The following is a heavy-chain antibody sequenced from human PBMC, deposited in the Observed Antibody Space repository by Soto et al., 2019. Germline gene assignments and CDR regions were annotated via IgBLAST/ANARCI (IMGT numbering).Heavy chain of an antibody. CDR3: AGGGGVGVAGSAAFDM. D-gene: IGHD3-3*01. CDR1: GYPVTAYY. CDR2: INPATGAA. Sequence: QLHLVQSGAVVKKPGASVTVSCSASGYPVTAYYMHWVRQAPGRGLEWMGGINPATGAAKYTQTFQGRVTMARDTSTSTVFMELRGLTAADTAVFYWAGGGGVGVAGSAAFDMWGQGTLVTVSS. V-gene: IGHV1-2*02. J-gene: IGHJ3*02.